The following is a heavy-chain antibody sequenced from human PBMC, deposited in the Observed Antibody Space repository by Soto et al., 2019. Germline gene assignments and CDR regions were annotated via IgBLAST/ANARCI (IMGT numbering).Heavy chain of an antibody. CDR3: ARDYHPPLEWLMDV. CDR1: GFTFSSYA. CDR2: ISYDGSNK. Sequence: QVQLVESGGGVVQPGRSLRLSCAASGFTFSSYAMHWVRQAPGKGLEWVAVISYDGSNKYYADSVKGRFTISRDNSKNTLYLQMNSLRAEDTAVYYCARDYHPPLEWLMDVWGQGTTVTVSS. D-gene: IGHD3-3*01. J-gene: IGHJ6*02. V-gene: IGHV3-30-3*01.